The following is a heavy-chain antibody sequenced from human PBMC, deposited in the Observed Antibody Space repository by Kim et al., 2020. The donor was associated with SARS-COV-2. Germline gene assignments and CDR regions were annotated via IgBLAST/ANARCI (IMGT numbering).Heavy chain of an antibody. V-gene: IGHV1-69*13. CDR2: IIPIFGTA. J-gene: IGHJ4*02. D-gene: IGHD4-17*01. CDR1: GGTFSSYA. Sequence: SVKVSCKASGGTFSSYAISWVRQAPGQGLEWMGGIIPIFGTANYAQKFQGRVTITADESTSTAYMELSSLRSEDTAVYYCARVITDDYGDYAPFDYWGQGTLVTVSS. CDR3: ARVITDDYGDYAPFDY.